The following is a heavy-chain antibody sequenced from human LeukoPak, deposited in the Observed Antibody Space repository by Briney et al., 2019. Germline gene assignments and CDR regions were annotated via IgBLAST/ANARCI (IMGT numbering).Heavy chain of an antibody. CDR3: AKVFVLLRGTPENWFDP. CDR2: ISFDGSDQ. V-gene: IGHV3-30*18. J-gene: IGHJ5*02. CDR1: GFTFSSYA. D-gene: IGHD1-14*01. Sequence: GGSLRLSCAASGFTFSSYAMSWVRQAPGKGLEWVAVISFDGSDQYYADSVRGRFTISRDNSKNTLYLQMNSLRVEDTAVYFCAKVFVLLRGTPENWFDPWGQGTLVTVSS.